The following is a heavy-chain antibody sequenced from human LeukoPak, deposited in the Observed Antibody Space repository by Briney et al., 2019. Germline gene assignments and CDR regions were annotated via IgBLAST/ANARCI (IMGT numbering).Heavy chain of an antibody. CDR1: GGSISSSSYY. D-gene: IGHD2-2*01. V-gene: IGHV4-39*07. CDR2: IYYSGST. Sequence: SETLSLTCTVSGGSISSSSYYWGWIRQPPGKGLEWIGSIYYSGSTYYNPSLKSRVTISVDTSKNQFSLKLSSVIAADTAVYYCARVFHPTSSQFYFDYWGQGTLVTVSS. J-gene: IGHJ4*02. CDR3: ARVFHPTSSQFYFDY.